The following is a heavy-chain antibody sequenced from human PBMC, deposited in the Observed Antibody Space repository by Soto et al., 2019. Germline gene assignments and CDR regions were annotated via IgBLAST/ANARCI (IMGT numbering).Heavy chain of an antibody. CDR3: AKGFYSFDY. J-gene: IGHJ4*01. Sequence: GGSLRLSCGASGFTFSTSAMTWVRQTPGKGLEWVSVVSGSGGSAYYADSVKGRFTISRDNSKNTLYLQMISLRAEDTAVYYCAKGFYSFDYWGHGTLVTVSS. D-gene: IGHD3-3*01. CDR1: GFTFSTSA. CDR2: VSGSGGSA. V-gene: IGHV3-23*01.